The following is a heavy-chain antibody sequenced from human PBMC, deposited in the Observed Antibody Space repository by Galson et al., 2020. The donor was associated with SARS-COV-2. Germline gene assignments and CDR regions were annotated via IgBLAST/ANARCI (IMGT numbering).Heavy chain of an antibody. J-gene: IGHJ4*02. CDR2: ISQDERNI. V-gene: IGHV3-30*02. CDR3: AKDVFWAWDH. Sequence: GGSLRLSCAASGFTFSTYGMHWVRQAPGKGLEWVAHISQDERNIWHRDSVKGRFTISRDISKNMLYLQMNSLRGDDTAVYYCAKDVFWAWDHWGQGTLVTVSS. CDR1: GFTFSTYG. D-gene: IGHD7-27*01.